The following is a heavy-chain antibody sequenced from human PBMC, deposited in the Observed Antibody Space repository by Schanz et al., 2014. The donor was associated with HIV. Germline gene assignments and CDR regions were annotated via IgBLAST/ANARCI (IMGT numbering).Heavy chain of an antibody. V-gene: IGHV3-30*18. CDR3: AKDRNYYDSKYRGKGNYYYYYGMDV. D-gene: IGHD3-22*01. Sequence: QVQLAESGGGVVQPGRSLRLSCVASGFTFNNYGMHWVRQAPGKGLEWVAVIPYDGTKKNYADSMKGRFSISRDNSKNTVYLQMKSLRSNDTAVYYCAKDRNYYDSKYRGKGNYYYYYGMDVWGQGTTVTVSS. CDR2: IPYDGTKK. CDR1: GFTFNNYG. J-gene: IGHJ6*02.